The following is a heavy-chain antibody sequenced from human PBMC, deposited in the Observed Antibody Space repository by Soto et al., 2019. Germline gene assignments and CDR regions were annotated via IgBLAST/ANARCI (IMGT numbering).Heavy chain of an antibody. CDR3: AKVRFGRGILSNTTDV. CDR1: GFTFRSSG. D-gene: IGHD3-16*01. J-gene: IGHJ6*02. Sequence: QVQLVESGGGVVQPGRSLRLSCAASGFTFRSSGMHWVRQAPGKGLEWVAVISYDGGNKYYGDSVRGRFTISRDNSNNTLYLEMKSLRVEDTAVYYCAKVRFGRGILSNTTDVWGQGTTVTVSS. V-gene: IGHV3-30*18. CDR2: ISYDGGNK.